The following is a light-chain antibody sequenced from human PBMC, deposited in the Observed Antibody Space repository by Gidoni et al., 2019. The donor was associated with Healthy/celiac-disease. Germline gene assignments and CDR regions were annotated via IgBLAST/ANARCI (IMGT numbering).Light chain of an antibody. V-gene: IGLV3-1*01. J-gene: IGLJ2*01. CDR2: QDS. CDR1: KLGDKY. Sequence: SYDLTQPPSVSVSPGQTASITCSGDKLGDKYACWYQQKPGQSPVLVIYQDSKRPSGIPERFSGSNSGNTATLTISGTQAMDEADYYCQARDSSTVVFGGGTKLTVL. CDR3: QARDSSTVV.